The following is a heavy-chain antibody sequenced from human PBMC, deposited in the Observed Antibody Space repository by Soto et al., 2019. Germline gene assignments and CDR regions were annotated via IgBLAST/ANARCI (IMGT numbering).Heavy chain of an antibody. J-gene: IGHJ6*02. D-gene: IGHD3-10*01. CDR1: GFTFSSYS. CDR2: ISSSSSYI. Sequence: KPGGSLRLSCAASGFTFSSYSMNWVRQAPGKGLEWVSSISSSSSYIYYADSVKGRFTISRDNAKNSLYLQMNSLRAEDTAVYYCARDPYLYYYGSGSWYYYYYGMDVWGQGTTVTVSS. V-gene: IGHV3-21*01. CDR3: ARDPYLYYYGSGSWYYYYYGMDV.